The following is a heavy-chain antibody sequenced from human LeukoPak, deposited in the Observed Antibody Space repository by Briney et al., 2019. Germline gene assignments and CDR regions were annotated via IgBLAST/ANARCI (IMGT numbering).Heavy chain of an antibody. CDR3: ARGYDSSGYWNFDY. V-gene: IGHV1-69*04. Sequence: SVKVSCKASGGTFSSYAISWGRQAPGQGLEWMGRIIPILGIANYAQKFQGRVTITADKSTSTAYMELSSLRSEDTAVYYCARGYDSSGYWNFDYWGQGTLVTVSS. D-gene: IGHD3-22*01. J-gene: IGHJ4*02. CDR2: IIPILGIA. CDR1: GGTFSSYA.